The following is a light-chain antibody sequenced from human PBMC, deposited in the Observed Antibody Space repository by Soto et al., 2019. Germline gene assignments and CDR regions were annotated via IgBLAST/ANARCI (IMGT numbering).Light chain of an antibody. CDR1: QTVTSNF. CDR2: DAY. J-gene: IGKJ4*01. V-gene: IGKV3-20*01. Sequence: TVLTQSPGTLSLSPGERATLSCRASQTVTSNFLAWYQQKPGQAPRLLIYDAYNWATGIPPRFSGSGSGTDFTLTISSLQSEDFAIYYCQPYNSWPLTFGGGTKVDIK. CDR3: QPYNSWPLT.